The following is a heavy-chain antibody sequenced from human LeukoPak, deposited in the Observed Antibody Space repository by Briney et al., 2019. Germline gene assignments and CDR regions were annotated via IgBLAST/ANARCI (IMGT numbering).Heavy chain of an antibody. Sequence: ASVKVSCKASEGTFSSYAISWVRQAPGQGLEWMGGIIPIFGTANYAQKFQGRVTITTDESTSTAYMELSSLRSEDTAVYYCARGRAGYYTFDYWGQGTLVTVSS. CDR3: ARGRAGYYTFDY. CDR1: EGTFSSYA. CDR2: IIPIFGTA. V-gene: IGHV1-69*05. J-gene: IGHJ4*02. D-gene: IGHD3/OR15-3a*01.